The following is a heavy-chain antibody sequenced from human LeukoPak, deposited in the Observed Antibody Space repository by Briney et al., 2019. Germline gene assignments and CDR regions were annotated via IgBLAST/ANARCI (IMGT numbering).Heavy chain of an antibody. CDR2: ISWNSGSI. D-gene: IGHD3-10*01. CDR1: GFTFDDYA. V-gene: IGHV3-9*01. CDR3: AKDTQYYYGSGSSFDY. J-gene: IGHJ4*02. Sequence: SGGSLRLSCAASGFTFDDYAMHWVRQAPGKGLEWVSGISWNSGSIGYADSVRGRFTISRDNAKNSLYLQTNSLRAEDTALYYCAKDTQYYYGSGSSFDYWGQGTLVTVSS.